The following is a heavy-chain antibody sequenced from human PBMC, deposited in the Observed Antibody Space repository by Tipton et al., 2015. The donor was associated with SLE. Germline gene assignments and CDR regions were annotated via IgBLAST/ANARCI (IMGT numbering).Heavy chain of an antibody. V-gene: IGHV3-21*01. CDR1: GFTFSSYS. J-gene: IGHJ3*02. CDR2: ISSSSSYI. CDR3: ARSYYYDSSGYPPDAFDI. D-gene: IGHD3-22*01. Sequence: SLRLSCAASGFTFSSYSMNWVRQAPGKGLEWVSSISSSSSYIYYADSVKGRFTISRDNAKNSLYLQMNSLRAEDTAVYYCARSYYYDSSGYPPDAFDIWGQGTMVTVSS.